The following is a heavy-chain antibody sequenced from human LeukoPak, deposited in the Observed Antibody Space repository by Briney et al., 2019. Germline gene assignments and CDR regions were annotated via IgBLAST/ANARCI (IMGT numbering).Heavy chain of an antibody. CDR1: GGSISSYY. CDR3: ARAPEYNWFDP. CDR2: IYYSGST. D-gene: IGHD1-14*01. J-gene: IGHJ5*02. V-gene: IGHV4-59*01. Sequence: SETLSLPCNVSGGSISSYYWSWIRQPPGKGLEWIGYIYYSGSTNYNPSLKSRVTIPLDTSKNQFSLKLSSMTAGDTAVYYCARAPEYNWFDPWGQGTLVTVSS.